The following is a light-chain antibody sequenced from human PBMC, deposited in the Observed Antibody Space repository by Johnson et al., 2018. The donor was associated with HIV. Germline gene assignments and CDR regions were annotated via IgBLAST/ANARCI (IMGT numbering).Light chain of an antibody. Sequence: QSVLTQPPSVSAAPGQKVTISCSGSSSNIGNNYVSWYQQLPRTAPKLLIYENNKRPSGVPDRFSGSKSGTAATLGITGLQTGDEADYYCGTWATSRRAYVFGSGTKVTVL. CDR3: GTWATSRRAYV. V-gene: IGLV1-51*02. J-gene: IGLJ1*01. CDR2: ENN. CDR1: SSNIGNNY.